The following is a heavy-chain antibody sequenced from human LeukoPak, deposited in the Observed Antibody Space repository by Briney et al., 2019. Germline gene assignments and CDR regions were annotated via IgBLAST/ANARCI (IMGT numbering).Heavy chain of an antibody. CDR2: ISSSSSYI. CDR3: AKGSNNWVAYYFDY. J-gene: IGHJ4*02. Sequence: GGSLRLSCAASGFTFSSYSMNWVRQAPGKGLEWVSSISSSSSYIYYADSVKGRFTISRDNAKNSLYLQMNSLRAEDTAVYYCAKGSNNWVAYYFDYWGQGTLVTVSS. D-gene: IGHD1-1*01. CDR1: GFTFSSYS. V-gene: IGHV3-21*04.